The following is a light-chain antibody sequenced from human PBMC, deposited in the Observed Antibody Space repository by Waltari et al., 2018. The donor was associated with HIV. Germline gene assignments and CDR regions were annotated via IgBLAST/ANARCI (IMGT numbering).Light chain of an antibody. CDR2: EVS. Sequence: EMGLTQTPRFLSVTPGQRASISCKSSESLVYSDGKTYLFWYLQRPGQPPQPLIYEVSNRFSGVPDRFSGSGSGEDFTLKISRVEAEDVGVYYCMQSIQLFTFGQGTKLEIK. J-gene: IGKJ2*01. CDR1: ESLVYSDGKTY. V-gene: IGKV2D-29*01. CDR3: MQSIQLFT.